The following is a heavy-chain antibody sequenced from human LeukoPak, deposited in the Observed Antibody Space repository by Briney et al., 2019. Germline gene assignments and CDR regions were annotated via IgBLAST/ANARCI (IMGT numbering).Heavy chain of an antibody. CDR1: GGSFSGYY. CDR2: IYYSGST. J-gene: IGHJ6*02. D-gene: IGHD3-3*01. Sequence: SETLSLTCAVYGGSFSGYYWSWIRQPPGKGLEWIGYIYYSGSTNYNPSLKSRVTISVDTSKNQFSLKLSSVTAADTAVYYCARHVPRDDWSGYPYYYYYGMDVWGQGTTVTVSS. CDR3: ARHVPRDDWSGYPYYYYYGMDV. V-gene: IGHV4-59*08.